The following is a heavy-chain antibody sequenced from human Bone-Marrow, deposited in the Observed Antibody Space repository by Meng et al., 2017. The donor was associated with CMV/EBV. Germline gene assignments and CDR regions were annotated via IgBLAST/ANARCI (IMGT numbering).Heavy chain of an antibody. CDR3: VRGAITTTPFFFDY. V-gene: IGHV3-72*01. CDR2: IRNKVNSYTT. Sequence: GFPFSVHSMDGFGQAPGKGLDWVARIRNKVNSYTTEYAASVRGRFTISRDDSKNSLFLQMNSLQNDDTAVYYCVRGAITTTPFFFDYWGQGTLVTVSS. D-gene: IGHD3-16*01. CDR1: GFPFSVHS. J-gene: IGHJ4*02.